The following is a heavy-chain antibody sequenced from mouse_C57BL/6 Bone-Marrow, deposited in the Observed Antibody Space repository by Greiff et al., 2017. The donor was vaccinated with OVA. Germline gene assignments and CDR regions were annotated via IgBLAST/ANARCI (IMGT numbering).Heavy chain of an antibody. CDR1: GFTFSDYG. Sequence: EVHLVESGGGLVQPGGSLKLSCAASGFTFSDYGMAWVRQAPRKGPEWVAFISNLAYSIYYADTVTGRFTISRENDKNTLYLEMSSRRSEDTAMYYCGRRGAPLDMDYWGQGTSVTVSS. CDR3: GRRGAPLDMDY. CDR2: ISNLAYSI. V-gene: IGHV5-15*01. J-gene: IGHJ4*01. D-gene: IGHD3-1*01.